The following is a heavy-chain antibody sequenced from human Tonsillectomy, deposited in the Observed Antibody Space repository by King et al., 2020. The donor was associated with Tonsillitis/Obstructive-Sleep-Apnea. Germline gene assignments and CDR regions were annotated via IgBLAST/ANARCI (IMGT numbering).Heavy chain of an antibody. CDR3: ARDSIRGYYFDY. D-gene: IGHD2-21*01. CDR1: GGSISSGGYY. Sequence: QLQESGPGLVKPSQTLSLTCTVSGGSISSGGYYWSWIRQHPGKGLEWIGYIYYSRSTYYNPSLKSRVTISVDTSKNQFSLKLSSVTAADTAVYYCARDSIRGYYFDYWGQGTLVTVSS. CDR2: IYYSRST. V-gene: IGHV4-31*03. J-gene: IGHJ4*02.